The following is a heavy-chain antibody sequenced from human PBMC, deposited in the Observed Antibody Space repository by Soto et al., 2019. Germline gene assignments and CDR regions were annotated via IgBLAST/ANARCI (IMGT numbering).Heavy chain of an antibody. D-gene: IGHD3-22*01. Sequence: SGGSLRLSCAASGFTFSSYAMSWVRQAPGKGLEWVSAISGSGGSTYYADSVKGRFTIPRDNSKNTLYLQMNSLRAEDTAVYYCAKNDYYDSSGYLYYFDYWGQGTLVTVSS. J-gene: IGHJ4*02. CDR2: ISGSGGST. CDR3: AKNDYYDSSGYLYYFDY. CDR1: GFTFSSYA. V-gene: IGHV3-23*01.